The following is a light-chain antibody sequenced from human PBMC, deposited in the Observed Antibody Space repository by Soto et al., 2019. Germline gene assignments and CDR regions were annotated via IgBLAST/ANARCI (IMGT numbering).Light chain of an antibody. V-gene: IGKV3-11*01. J-gene: IGKJ2*01. CDR2: DAS. Sequence: EIVLTQSPATLSLSPGERATLSCRASQSVSSYLAWYQQKPGQAPRLLIYDASNRATGIPARFSGSGSGTDFTLTISSLEPEDVAFYYCQQRSNWPPYTFGQGTKLEIK. CDR1: QSVSSY. CDR3: QQRSNWPPYT.